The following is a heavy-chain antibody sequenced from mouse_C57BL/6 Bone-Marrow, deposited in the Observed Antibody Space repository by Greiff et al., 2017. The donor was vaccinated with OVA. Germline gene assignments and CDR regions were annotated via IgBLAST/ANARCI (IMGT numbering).Heavy chain of an antibody. CDR3: AREWIGYSNYFWYFDV. D-gene: IGHD2-5*01. V-gene: IGHV1-81*01. J-gene: IGHJ1*03. Sequence: QVTLKESGAELARPGASVKLSCKASGYTFTSYGISWVKQRTGQGLEWIGEIYPRSGNTSYNEKFKGKATLTADKSSSTAYMELRSLTSEDSAVYFCAREWIGYSNYFWYFDVWGTGTTVTVSS. CDR1: GYTFTSYG. CDR2: IYPRSGNT.